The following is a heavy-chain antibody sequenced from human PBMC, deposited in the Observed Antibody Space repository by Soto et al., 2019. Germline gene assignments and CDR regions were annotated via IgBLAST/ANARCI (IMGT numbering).Heavy chain of an antibody. CDR3: ARVPVGATIVGVYYYYGMDV. CDR1: GGTFSSYT. D-gene: IGHD1-26*01. J-gene: IGHJ6*02. Sequence: SVKVSCKASGGTFSSYTISWVRQAPGQGLEWMGRIIPILGIANYAQKFQGRVTITTDKSTSTAYMELRSLRSDDTAVYYCARVPVGATIVGVYYYYGMDVWGQGTTVTVSS. V-gene: IGHV1-69*02. CDR2: IIPILGIA.